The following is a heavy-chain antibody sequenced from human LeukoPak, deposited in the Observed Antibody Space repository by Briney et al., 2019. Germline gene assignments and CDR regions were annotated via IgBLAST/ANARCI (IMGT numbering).Heavy chain of an antibody. Sequence: RGSLRLSCAASGFTFSSYWMSWVRQAPGKGLEWVANIKQDGSEKYYVDSVKGRFTISRDNAKNSLYLQMNSLRAEDTAVYYCARDIRYRSSTSCYWFDPWGQGTLVTVSS. V-gene: IGHV3-7*01. J-gene: IGHJ5*02. CDR3: ARDIRYRSSTSCYWFDP. D-gene: IGHD2-2*01. CDR1: GFTFSSYW. CDR2: IKQDGSEK.